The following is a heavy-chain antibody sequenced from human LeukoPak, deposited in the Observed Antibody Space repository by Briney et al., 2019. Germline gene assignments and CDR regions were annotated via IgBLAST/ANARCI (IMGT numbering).Heavy chain of an antibody. CDR2: ISYDGSNK. J-gene: IGHJ4*02. CDR1: GFTFSYYT. V-gene: IGHV3-30-3*01. D-gene: IGHD3-22*01. Sequence: GGSLRLSCAASGFTFSYYTMHWVRQAPGKGLEWVAVISYDGSNKYYADSVKGRFTISRDNSKNTLYLQMNSLRAEDTAVYYCARVLKYYDSSGYYFSYWGQGTLVTVSS. CDR3: ARVLKYYDSSGYYFSY.